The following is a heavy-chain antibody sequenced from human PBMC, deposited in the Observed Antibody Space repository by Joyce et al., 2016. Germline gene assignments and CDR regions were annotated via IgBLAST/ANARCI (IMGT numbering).Heavy chain of an antibody. CDR2: IYYSGST. V-gene: IGHV4-39*02. Sequence: HLQLQESGPGLVKPSETLSLTCTVSGGSINNNNYYWGWVRQPPGKGLEWIATIYYSGSTYYNPSLKSRGTISIDTSKNQFSLKVKSVTAADTAVFYCVKDFGSGRVDSWGQGILVTVSS. CDR3: VKDFGSGRVDS. D-gene: IGHD2-15*01. J-gene: IGHJ4*02. CDR1: GGSINNNNYY.